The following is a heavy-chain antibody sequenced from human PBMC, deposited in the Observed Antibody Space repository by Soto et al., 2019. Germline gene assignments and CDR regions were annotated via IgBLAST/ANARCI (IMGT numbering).Heavy chain of an antibody. V-gene: IGHV4-59*01. CDR3: ARGRSIAAPTWFDP. D-gene: IGHD6-6*01. CDR1: GGSISSYY. J-gene: IGHJ5*02. Sequence: SETLSLTCTVSGGSISSYYWSWIRQPPGKGLEWIGYINYSGSTNYNPSLKSRVTISVDTSKNQFSLKLSSVTAADTAVYYCARGRSIAAPTWFDPWGQGTLVTVSS. CDR2: INYSGST.